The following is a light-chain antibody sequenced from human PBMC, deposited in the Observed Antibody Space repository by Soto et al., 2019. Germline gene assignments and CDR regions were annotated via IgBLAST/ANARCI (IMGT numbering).Light chain of an antibody. V-gene: IGLV2-14*01. CDR3: SSYVTSSSYV. CDR2: DVT. CDR1: SSDVGGYNY. J-gene: IGLJ1*01. Sequence: QSALTQPASVSGSPGQSITISCTGTSSDVGGYNYVSWYQQLPGKAPKLMIYDVTNRPSGVSSRFSGSKSGNTASLTISGLQAEDEADYFCSSYVTSSSYVFGPGTKVTVL.